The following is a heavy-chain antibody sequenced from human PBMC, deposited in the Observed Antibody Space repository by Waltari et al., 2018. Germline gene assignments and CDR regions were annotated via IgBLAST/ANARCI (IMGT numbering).Heavy chain of an antibody. Sequence: EVQLVESGGGLVQPGGSLRLSCAASGFTFSSYWMSWVGKAPGKGLGWVANIKQDGSEKYYVDSVKGRFTISRDNAKNSLYLQMNSLRAEDTAVYYCAREMATNNCLDYWGQGTLVTVSS. CDR2: IKQDGSEK. D-gene: IGHD5-12*01. V-gene: IGHV3-7*01. CDR3: AREMATNNCLDY. CDR1: GFTFSSYW. J-gene: IGHJ4*02.